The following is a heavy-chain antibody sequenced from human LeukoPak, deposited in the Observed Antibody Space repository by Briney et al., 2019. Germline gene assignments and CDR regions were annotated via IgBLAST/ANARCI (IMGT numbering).Heavy chain of an antibody. CDR1: GYSFTSYW. CDR2: IYPGDSDT. J-gene: IGHJ6*03. D-gene: IGHD6-13*01. V-gene: IGHV5-51*01. CDR3: TRLAAAGKGYYYSYYMDV. Sequence: GESLQISCKASGYSFTSYWIAWVRQQPGKGLEWMGIIYPGDSDTRYSPPFQGRATFSADKSISTAYLQWSSLKASDSAMYYCTRLAAAGKGYYYSYYMDVWGKGTTVTVSS.